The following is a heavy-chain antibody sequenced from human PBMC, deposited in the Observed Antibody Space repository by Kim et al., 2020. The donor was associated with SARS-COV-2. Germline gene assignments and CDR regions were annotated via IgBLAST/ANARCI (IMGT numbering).Heavy chain of an antibody. CDR3: ASLQTTDYYYYYGMDV. CDR2: ISSSSSYI. V-gene: IGHV3-21*01. J-gene: IGHJ6*02. CDR1: GFTFSSYS. D-gene: IGHD4-4*01. Sequence: GGSLRLSCAASGFTFSSYSMNWVRQAPGKGLEWVSSISSSSSYIYYADSVKGRFTISRDNAKNSLYLQMNSLRAEDTAVYYCASLQTTDYYYYYGMDVWGQGTTVTVSS.